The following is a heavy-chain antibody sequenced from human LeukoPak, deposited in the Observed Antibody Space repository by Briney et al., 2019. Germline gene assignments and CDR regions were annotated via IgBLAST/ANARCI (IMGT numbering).Heavy chain of an antibody. V-gene: IGHV4-39*01. J-gene: IGHJ4*02. Sequence: PLETLSLTCTVSGGSISSSSFYWCCIRQPPGKGLEWIGSIYYSGSTYYNPSLKSRVTISVDTSKNQFSLKLSSVTAADTAVYYCARTIAVAVHFDYWGQGTLVTVSS. D-gene: IGHD6-19*01. CDR3: ARTIAVAVHFDY. CDR2: IYYSGST. CDR1: GGSISSSSFY.